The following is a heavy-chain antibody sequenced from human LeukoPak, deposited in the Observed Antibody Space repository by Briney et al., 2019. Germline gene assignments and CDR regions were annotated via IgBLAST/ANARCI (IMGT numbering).Heavy chain of an antibody. D-gene: IGHD1-26*01. V-gene: IGHV3-11*01. J-gene: IGHJ4*02. CDR2: ISSSGITI. CDR1: GFTFSDYY. CDR3: ARRLPGSYPDY. Sequence: GGSLRLSCAASGFTFSDYYMSWIRQAPGKGREWVSYISSSGITIYYADSVKGRFTISRDNAKNSLYLQMNSLRAEDKAVYYCARRLPGSYPDYWGQGTLVTVSS.